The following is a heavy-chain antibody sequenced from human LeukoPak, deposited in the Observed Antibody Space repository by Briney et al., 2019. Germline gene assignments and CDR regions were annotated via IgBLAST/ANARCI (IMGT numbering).Heavy chain of an antibody. CDR2: ISSSSSYI. D-gene: IGHD3-10*01. J-gene: IGHJ5*02. V-gene: IGHV3-21*01. CDR3: AREVDYYGSGSAGRFDP. CDR1: GFTFSHYW. Sequence: PGGSLRLSCAASGFTFSHYWMGWVRQAPGKGLEWVSSISSSSSYIYYADSVKGRFTISRDNAKNSLYLQMNSLRAEDTAVYYCAREVDYYGSGSAGRFDPWGQGTLVTVSS.